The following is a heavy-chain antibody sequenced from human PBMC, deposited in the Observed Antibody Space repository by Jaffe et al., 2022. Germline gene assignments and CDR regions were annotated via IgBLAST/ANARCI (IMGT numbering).Heavy chain of an antibody. CDR2: IIPIFGTA. J-gene: IGHJ4*02. CDR1: GGTFSSYA. D-gene: IGHD4-17*01. V-gene: IGHV1-69*01. Sequence: QVQLVQSGAEVKKPGSSVKVSCKASGGTFSSYAISWVRQAPGQGLEWMGGIIPIFGTANYAQKFQGRVTITADESTSTAYMELSSLRSEDTAVYYCARDNDYGDYWAPDLRVRYFDYWGQGTLVTVSS. CDR3: ARDNDYGDYWAPDLRVRYFDY.